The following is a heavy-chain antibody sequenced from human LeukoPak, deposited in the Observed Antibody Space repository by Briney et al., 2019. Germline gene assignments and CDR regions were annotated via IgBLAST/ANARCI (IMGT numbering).Heavy chain of an antibody. V-gene: IGHV6-1*01. CDR3: AREGYDILTGYPPYRPAAHNYYFDY. Sequence: SQTLSLTCAISGDSVSSNSAAWNWIRQSPSRGLEWLGRTYYRSKWYNDYAVSVKSRIAINPDTSKNQFSLQLNSVTPEDTAVYYCAREGYDILTGYPPYRPAAHNYYFDYWGQGTLVTVSS. J-gene: IGHJ4*02. CDR2: TYYRSKWYN. D-gene: IGHD3-9*01. CDR1: GDSVSSNSAA.